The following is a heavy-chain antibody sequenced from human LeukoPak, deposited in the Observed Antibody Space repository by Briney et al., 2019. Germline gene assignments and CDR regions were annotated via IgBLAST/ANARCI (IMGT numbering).Heavy chain of an antibody. J-gene: IGHJ5*02. CDR3: ARVFTSSSNWFDP. D-gene: IGHD6-6*01. Sequence: GGSLRLSCAASGFTFSSYWMSWVRQAPGKGLEGVANINQDGSEKYYVDSVKGRFTISRDNAKNSLYLQMNSLRAEDTAVYYCARVFTSSSNWFDPWGQGTLVTVSS. CDR1: GFTFSSYW. CDR2: INQDGSEK. V-gene: IGHV3-7*05.